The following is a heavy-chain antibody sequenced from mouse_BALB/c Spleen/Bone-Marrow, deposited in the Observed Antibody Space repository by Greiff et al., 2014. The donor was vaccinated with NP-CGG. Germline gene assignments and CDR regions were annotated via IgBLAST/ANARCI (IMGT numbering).Heavy chain of an antibody. J-gene: IGHJ2*01. V-gene: IGHV5-6-5*01. CDR2: ISSGGST. CDR1: GFTFSSYA. Sequence: VQLKESGGGLVKPGGSLKLSCAASGFTFSSYAMSWVRQTPEKRLEWVASISSGGSTYYPDSVKGRFTISRDNARNILYLQMSSLRSKDTAMYYCAREVDGWYYFDYWGQGTTLTVSS. D-gene: IGHD2-3*01. CDR3: AREVDGWYYFDY.